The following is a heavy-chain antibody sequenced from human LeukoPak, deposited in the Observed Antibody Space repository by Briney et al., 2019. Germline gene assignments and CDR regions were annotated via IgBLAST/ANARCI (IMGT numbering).Heavy chain of an antibody. CDR2: IRTKGNRYAT. J-gene: IGHJ4*02. V-gene: IGHV3-73*01. CDR3: ARGYSGSYRPDY. D-gene: IGHD1-26*01. CDR1: GLTFSGAD. Sequence: GGSLRLSCAASGLTFSGADMHWVRQASGKGLEWVGRIRTKGNRYATAYAASVKGRFTISRDDSKNTAYLQMNSLKTEDTAVYYCARGYSGSYRPDYWGQGTLVTVSS.